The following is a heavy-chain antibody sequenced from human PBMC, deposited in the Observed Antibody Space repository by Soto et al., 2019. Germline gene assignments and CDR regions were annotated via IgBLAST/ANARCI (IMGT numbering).Heavy chain of an antibody. V-gene: IGHV1-18*01. CDR3: ARVGGYGSGSGGLATENYYYYPMDV. Sequence: ASVKVSCKASGYTFTSYGISWVRQAPGQGLEWMGWISAYNGNTNYAQKLQGRVTMTTDTSTSTAYMELRSLRSDDTAVYYCARVGGYGSGSGGLATENYYYYPMDVWGQGTTVTVSS. CDR1: GYTFTSYG. D-gene: IGHD3-10*01. CDR2: ISAYNGNT. J-gene: IGHJ6*02.